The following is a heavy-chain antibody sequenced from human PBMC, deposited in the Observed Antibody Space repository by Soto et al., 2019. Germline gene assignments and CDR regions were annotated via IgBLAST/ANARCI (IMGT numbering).Heavy chain of an antibody. Sequence: ASVKVSCKASGYTFTGYYIHWVRQAPGQGLEWMGWINPNSGGTNYAQKFQGWVTMTRDTSISTAYMELSRLRSDDTAVYYCARGITMVRGATRYYYMDVWGKGTTVTVSS. CDR2: INPNSGGT. J-gene: IGHJ6*03. CDR3: ARGITMVRGATRYYYMDV. D-gene: IGHD3-10*01. CDR1: GYTFTGYY. V-gene: IGHV1-2*04.